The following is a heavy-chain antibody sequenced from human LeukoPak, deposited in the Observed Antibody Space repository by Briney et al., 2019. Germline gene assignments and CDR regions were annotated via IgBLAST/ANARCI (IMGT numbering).Heavy chain of an antibody. CDR1: GVSITSYY. V-gene: IGHV4-59*08. D-gene: IGHD2-2*01. CDR2: IYYSGST. CDR3: ARQDVVVVPGAIGHNWFDP. Sequence: SETLSLTCTVSGVSITSYYWSWIRQPPGKGLEWIGYIYYSGSTNYNPSLKSRVTISLDTSRNQFSLKMSSVTAADTAVYYCARQDVVVVPGAIGHNWFDPWGQGTLVTVSS. J-gene: IGHJ5*02.